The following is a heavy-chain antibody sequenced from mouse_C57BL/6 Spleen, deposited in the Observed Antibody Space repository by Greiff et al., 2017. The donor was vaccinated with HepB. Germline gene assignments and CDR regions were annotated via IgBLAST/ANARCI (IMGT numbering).Heavy chain of an antibody. J-gene: IGHJ4*01. CDR3: TGGNYNYAMDY. Sequence: EVQLQQSGAELVRPGASVKLSCTASGFNIKDDYMHWVKQRPEQGLEWIGWIDPENGDTEYASKFQGKATITADTSSNTAYLQLSSLTSEDTAVYYCTGGNYNYAMDYWGQGTSVTVSS. CDR2: IDPENGDT. CDR1: GFNIKDDY. D-gene: IGHD2-1*01. V-gene: IGHV14-4*01.